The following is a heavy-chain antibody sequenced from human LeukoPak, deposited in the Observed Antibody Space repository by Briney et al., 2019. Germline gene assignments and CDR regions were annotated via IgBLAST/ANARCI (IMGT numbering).Heavy chain of an antibody. V-gene: IGHV1-69*05. CDR3: ARDFTMIDGQALDI. J-gene: IGHJ3*02. Sequence: SVKVSCKASGGTFSSYAISWVRQAPGQGLEWMGRIIPIFGTANYAQKFQGRVTITTDESTSTAYMELSSLRSEDTAVYYCARDFTMIDGQALDIWGQGTMVTASS. D-gene: IGHD3-22*01. CDR1: GGTFSSYA. CDR2: IIPIFGTA.